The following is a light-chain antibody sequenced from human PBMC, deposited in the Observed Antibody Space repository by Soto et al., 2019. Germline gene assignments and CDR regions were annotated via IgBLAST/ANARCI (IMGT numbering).Light chain of an antibody. CDR1: ESVSTF. CDR2: GTS. Sequence: EIVLTQSPATLSLSPGERATLSFSSSESVSTFLAWYQQKPGQAPRLLIYGTSIRATGVPARFSGGGSGTEFTLTISGLQSEDFAVYYCQQYNNWPLITFGQGTRLEIK. J-gene: IGKJ5*01. V-gene: IGKV3-15*01. CDR3: QQYNNWPLIT.